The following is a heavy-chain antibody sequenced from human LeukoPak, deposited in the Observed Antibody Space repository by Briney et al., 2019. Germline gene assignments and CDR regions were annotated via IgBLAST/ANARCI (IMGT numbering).Heavy chain of an antibody. CDR2: FCGSGGST. V-gene: IGHV3-23*01. CDR1: GFTFSSYA. D-gene: IGHD3-22*01. J-gene: IGHJ4*02. CDR3: AKTAEYYYDSSGPSDY. Sequence: GGSLRLSCAASGFTFSSYAMSWVRQAAGRGGDGVAVFCGSGGSTYYAASVKGRFTISRDNSKNTLYLQMNSLRAEDTAVYYCAKTAEYYYDSSGPSDYWGQGTLVTVSS.